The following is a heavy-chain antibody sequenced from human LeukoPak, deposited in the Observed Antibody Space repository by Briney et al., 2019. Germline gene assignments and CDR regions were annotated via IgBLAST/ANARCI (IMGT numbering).Heavy chain of an antibody. CDR3: ASSGRCSSTSCYDAFDI. D-gene: IGHD2-2*01. CDR1: GYSFTSYW. CDR2: IYPGDSDT. V-gene: IGHV5-51*01. J-gene: IGHJ3*02. Sequence: GESLKISCKGSGYSFTSYWIGWVRQMPGKGLEWMGIIYPGDSDTRYSPSFQGQVTISADKSTSTAYLQWSSLKASDTAMYYCASSGRCSSTSCYDAFDIWGQGTMVTVSS.